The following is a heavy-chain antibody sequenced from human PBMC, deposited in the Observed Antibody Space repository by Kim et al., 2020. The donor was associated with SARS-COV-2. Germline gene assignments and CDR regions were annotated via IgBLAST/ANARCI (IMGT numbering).Heavy chain of an antibody. J-gene: IGHJ4*02. V-gene: IGHV3-30*04. CDR2: ISYDGNNR. Sequence: GGSLRLSCAASGFTFGSHSMHWVRQAPGKGPEWVAVISYDGNNRYYADSVKGRFIISRDNSNNTLYLQMNSLRADDTAVYYCARGVTMIWFDYWGQGTMVTVSS. CDR3: ARGVTMIWFDY. D-gene: IGHD3-22*01. CDR1: GFTFGSHS.